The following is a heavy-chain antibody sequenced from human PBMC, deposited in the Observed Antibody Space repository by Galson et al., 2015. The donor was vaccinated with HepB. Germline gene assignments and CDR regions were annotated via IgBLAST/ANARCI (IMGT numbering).Heavy chain of an antibody. V-gene: IGHV1-18*01. CDR3: SRDWVLSTTMTTIYY. CDR1: GYTFSKYG. D-gene: IGHD4-11*01. Sequence: QSGAEVKEPGASVKVSCTASGYTFSKYGFTWVRQAPGQGLEWMGWISASTGNTNYAQRFQDRITMTTDTSTNTAYMELRSLRSDDTAVYYCSRDWVLSTTMTTIYYWGQGTLVTVSS. J-gene: IGHJ4*02. CDR2: ISASTGNT.